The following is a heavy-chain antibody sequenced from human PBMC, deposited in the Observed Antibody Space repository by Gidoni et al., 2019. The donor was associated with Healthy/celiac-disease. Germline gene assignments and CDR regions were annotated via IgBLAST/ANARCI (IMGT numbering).Heavy chain of an antibody. CDR1: GFTFSRYA. Sequence: EVQLLESGGGLVQPGGSLRLSCAASGFTFSRYAMSWVRQAPGQGLEWVSAISGSGGSTYYADSVKGRFTISRDNSKNTLYLQMNSLRAEDTAVYYCAKWGCSSTSCYGSGGMDVWGQGTTVTVSS. D-gene: IGHD2-2*01. CDR3: AKWGCSSTSCYGSGGMDV. CDR2: ISGSGGST. J-gene: IGHJ6*02. V-gene: IGHV3-23*01.